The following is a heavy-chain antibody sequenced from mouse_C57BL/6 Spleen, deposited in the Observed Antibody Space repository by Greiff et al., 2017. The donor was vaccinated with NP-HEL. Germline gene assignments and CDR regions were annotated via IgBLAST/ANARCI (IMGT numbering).Heavy chain of an antibody. Sequence: DVQLVESGGGLVKPGGSLKLSCAASGFTFSSYAMSWVRQTPEKRLEWVATISDGGSYTYYPDNVKGRFTISRDNAKNNLYLQMSHLKSEDTAMYYFASDYDYDGEGFDYWGQGTTLTVSS. CDR2: ISDGGSYT. J-gene: IGHJ2*01. CDR1: GFTFSSYA. D-gene: IGHD2-4*01. CDR3: ASDYDYDGEGFDY. V-gene: IGHV5-4*01.